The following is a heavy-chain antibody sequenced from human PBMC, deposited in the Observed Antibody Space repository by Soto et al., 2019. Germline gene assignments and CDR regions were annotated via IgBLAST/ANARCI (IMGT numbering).Heavy chain of an antibody. D-gene: IGHD5-18*01. CDR3: SRGILV. Sequence: QVQLQESGPGLVKPSQTLSLTCTVSGGSINSGGYCWSWIRQHPGKGLDWIGCISYGGSTSYNPSLWSPXTISVDTSKNQFSLKLTSVTAADTAVYYCSRGILVWGQGALITVSS. V-gene: IGHV4-31*01. CDR1: GGSINSGGYC. CDR2: ISYGGST. J-gene: IGHJ4*02.